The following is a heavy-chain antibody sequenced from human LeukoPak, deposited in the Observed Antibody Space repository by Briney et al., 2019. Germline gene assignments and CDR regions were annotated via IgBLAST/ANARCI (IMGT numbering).Heavy chain of an antibody. CDR2: INPNSGGT. D-gene: IGHD6-13*01. CDR3: ARDLGIAAYYFDY. Sequence: ASVKVSCKASGYTFTGYYMHWVRQAPGQGLEWMGWINPNSGGTNYAQKFQGRVTMTRDTSISTAYMELSRLRSDDTAVYYCARDLGIAAYYFDYWGQGTLVTVSS. V-gene: IGHV1-2*02. J-gene: IGHJ4*02. CDR1: GYTFTGYY.